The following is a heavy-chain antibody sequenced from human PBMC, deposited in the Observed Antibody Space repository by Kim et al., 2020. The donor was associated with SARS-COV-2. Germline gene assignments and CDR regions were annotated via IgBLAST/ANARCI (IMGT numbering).Heavy chain of an antibody. CDR2: IYYSGST. D-gene: IGHD6-6*01. CDR1: GGSISSYY. Sequence: SETLSLTCTVSGGSISSYYWSWIRQPPGKGLEWIGYIYYSGSTNYNPSLKSRVTISVDTSKNQFSLKLSSVTAADTAVYYCARDLRSSSSFGDYGMDVWGQGTTVTVSS. J-gene: IGHJ6*02. CDR3: ARDLRSSSSFGDYGMDV. V-gene: IGHV4-59*13.